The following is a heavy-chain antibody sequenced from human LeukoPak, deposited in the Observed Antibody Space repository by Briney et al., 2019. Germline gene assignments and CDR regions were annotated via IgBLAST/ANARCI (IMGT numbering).Heavy chain of an antibody. D-gene: IGHD3-22*01. Sequence: SETLSLTCTVSGDSISRSSYYWVWLRQPPGKGLEWIATIHYTGSTYYNPSLKSRVTISVDTSKNRFSLKLSSVTAADTAMYYCARYWGPYDNSGAYFDYWGQGTLVTVSS. J-gene: IGHJ4*02. V-gene: IGHV4-39*01. CDR2: IHYTGST. CDR1: GDSISRSSYY. CDR3: ARYWGPYDNSGAYFDY.